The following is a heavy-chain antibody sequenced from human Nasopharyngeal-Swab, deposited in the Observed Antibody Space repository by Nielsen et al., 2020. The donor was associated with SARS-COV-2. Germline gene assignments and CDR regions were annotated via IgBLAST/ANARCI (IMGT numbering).Heavy chain of an antibody. CDR2: INHSGST. CDR1: GGSFSGYY. CDR3: ARHYYDSSGYYQRWYFDL. D-gene: IGHD3-22*01. V-gene: IGHV4-34*01. Sequence: SETLSLTCAVYGGSFSGYYWSWIRQPPGKGLEWIGEINHSGSTNYNPSLKSRVTISVDTSKNHFSLKLSSVTAADTAVYYCARHYYDSSGYYQRWYFDLWGRGTLVTVSS. J-gene: IGHJ2*01.